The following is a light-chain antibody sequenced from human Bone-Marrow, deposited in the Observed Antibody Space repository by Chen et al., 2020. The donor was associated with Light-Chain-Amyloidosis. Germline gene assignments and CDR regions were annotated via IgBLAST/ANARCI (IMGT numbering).Light chain of an antibody. V-gene: IGLV2-14*01. CDR3: SSYTITNTLV. CDR1: SSDVGGDNH. J-gene: IGLJ1*01. Sequence: QSALTQPASVSGSPGQSITISCTGTSSDVGGDNHVSWYQQHPDNAPKLMIYEVTNRPSWVPDRFSGSNSDNTASLTISGLQTEDEADYFCSSYTITNTLVFGSGTRVTVL. CDR2: EVT.